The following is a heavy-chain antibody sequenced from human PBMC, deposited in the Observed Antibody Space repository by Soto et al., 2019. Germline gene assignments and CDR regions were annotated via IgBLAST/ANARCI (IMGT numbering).Heavy chain of an antibody. Sequence: SETLSLTCTVSGGSISSGDYYWSWIRQPPGKGLEWIGYIYYSGSTYYNPSLKSRVTISVDTSKNQFSLMLSSVTAADTAVYYCARVWGGAFDFWGQGTMVTVSS. D-gene: IGHD3-10*01. CDR2: IYYSGST. J-gene: IGHJ3*01. CDR3: ARVWGGAFDF. V-gene: IGHV4-30-4*02. CDR1: GGSISSGDYY.